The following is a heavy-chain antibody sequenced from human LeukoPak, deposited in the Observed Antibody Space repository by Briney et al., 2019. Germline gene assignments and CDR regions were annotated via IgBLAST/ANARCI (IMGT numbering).Heavy chain of an antibody. CDR3: ARDEYIPRVGGLISALDV. J-gene: IGHJ6*04. D-gene: IGHD1-26*01. Sequence: GGSMRLSCAASGFTFVDYGMSWVRQAPGKGREWVSGINWNGGSTGYADSVKGRFTISRDNAKNSLYLQMNSLRAEDTALYYSARDEYIPRVGGLISALDVCGKGTTVTVSS. CDR1: GFTFVDYG. CDR2: INWNGGST. V-gene: IGHV3-20*04.